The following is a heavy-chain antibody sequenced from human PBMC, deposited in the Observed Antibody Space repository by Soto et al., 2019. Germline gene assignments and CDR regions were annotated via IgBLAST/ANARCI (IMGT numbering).Heavy chain of an antibody. Sequence: PGGSLRLSCAASGFTFSDYYMSWIRQAPGKGLEWVSYISSSSSYTNYADSVKGRFTISRDNAKNSLYLQMNSLRAEDTAVYYCARTITNGPLRYFDYWGQGTLVTVSS. D-gene: IGHD3-3*01. CDR1: GFTFSDYY. J-gene: IGHJ4*02. V-gene: IGHV3-11*06. CDR3: ARTITNGPLRYFDY. CDR2: ISSSSSYT.